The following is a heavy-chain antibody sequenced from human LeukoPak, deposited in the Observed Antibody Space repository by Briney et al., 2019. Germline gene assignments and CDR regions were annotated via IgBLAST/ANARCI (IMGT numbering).Heavy chain of an antibody. D-gene: IGHD2-8*01. J-gene: IGHJ4*02. Sequence: PGGSLRLSCAASGFTFSRYVMRWARQAPGKGLEWVSGISGSGDTTYYADPVKGRFTISRDNYKNTLYLQMNSLRAEDTAVYYCAKDLGDCSYGVCYGKPFDYWGQGTLVTASS. CDR2: ISGSGDTT. CDR3: AKDLGDCSYGVCYGKPFDY. V-gene: IGHV3-23*01. CDR1: GFTFSRYV.